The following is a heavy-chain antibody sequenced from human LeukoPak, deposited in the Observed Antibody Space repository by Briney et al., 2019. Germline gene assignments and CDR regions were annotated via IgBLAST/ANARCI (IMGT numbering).Heavy chain of an antibody. V-gene: IGHV2-5*02. CDR1: GFSLSTSGVG. Sequence: SGPTLVSPTQTLTLTCTFSGFSLSTSGVGVGWIRQPPGKALEWLALIYWDDDKCYSPSLKSRLTITKDTSKNQVVLKMTNMDPVDTATYYCAHSEDILTGYSPDYWGQGTLVTVSS. CDR3: AHSEDILTGYSPDY. CDR2: IYWDDDK. D-gene: IGHD3-9*01. J-gene: IGHJ4*02.